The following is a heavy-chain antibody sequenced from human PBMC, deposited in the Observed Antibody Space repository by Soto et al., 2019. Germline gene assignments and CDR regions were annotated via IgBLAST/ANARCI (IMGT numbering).Heavy chain of an antibody. J-gene: IGHJ6*02. V-gene: IGHV4-39*02. D-gene: IGHD6-19*01. CDR3: AREQWLEDYYYYGMDV. Sequence: KPSETLSLTCTVSGGSISSSSYYWGWIRQPPGKGLEWIGSIYYSGSTYYNPSLKSRVTISVDTSKNQFSLKLISVTAADTAVYYCAREQWLEDYYYYGMDVWGQGTTVTVS. CDR2: IYYSGST. CDR1: GGSISSSSYY.